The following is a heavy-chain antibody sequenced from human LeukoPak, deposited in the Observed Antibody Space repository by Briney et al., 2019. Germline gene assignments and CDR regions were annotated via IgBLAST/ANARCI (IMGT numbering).Heavy chain of an antibody. Sequence: KSSETLSLTCTVSGGSISSYYWSWIRQPPGKGLEWIGYIYYSGSTNYNPSLKSRVTISVDTSKNQFSLKLSSVTAADTAVYYCARDGPYDSRTFDIWGQGTMVTVSS. J-gene: IGHJ3*02. CDR3: ARDGPYDSRTFDI. CDR2: IYYSGST. D-gene: IGHD3-16*01. CDR1: GGSISSYY. V-gene: IGHV4-59*01.